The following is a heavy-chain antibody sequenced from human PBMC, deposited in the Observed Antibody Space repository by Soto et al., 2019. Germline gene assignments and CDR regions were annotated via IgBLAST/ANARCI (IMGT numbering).Heavy chain of an antibody. V-gene: IGHV3-23*01. CDR1: GFTFSSYA. J-gene: IGHJ4*02. Sequence: GGSLRLSCAASGFTFSSYAMSWVRQAPGKGLEWVSAISGSGGSTYYADSVKGRFTISRDNSKNTLYLQMNSLRAEDTAVYYCAKERQDHVLTMIVTGGYYFDYWGQGTLVTVSS. CDR3: AKERQDHVLTMIVTGGYYFDY. CDR2: ISGSGGST. D-gene: IGHD3-22*01.